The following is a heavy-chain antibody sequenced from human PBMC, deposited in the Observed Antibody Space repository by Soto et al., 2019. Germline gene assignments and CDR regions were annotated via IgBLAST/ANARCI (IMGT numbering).Heavy chain of an antibody. J-gene: IGHJ5*02. V-gene: IGHV4-39*01. D-gene: IGHD6-6*01. CDR2: IYYSGST. Sequence: QLQLQESGPGLVKPSETLSLTCTVSGGSISSSSYYWGWIRQPPGKGLEWIGSIYYSGSTYYNPYLKSRVTISVDTSMNQFSLKLSSVTAADTALYYCARHGLWSRVDSSLGRWFDPWGHGTLVTVSS. CDR1: GGSISSSSYY. CDR3: ARHGLWSRVDSSLGRWFDP.